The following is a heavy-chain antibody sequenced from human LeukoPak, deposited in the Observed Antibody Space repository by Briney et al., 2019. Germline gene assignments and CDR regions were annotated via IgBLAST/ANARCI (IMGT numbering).Heavy chain of an antibody. CDR1: GDSVSSNSAA. J-gene: IGHJ5*02. CDR2: TYYRSKWYN. Sequence: SQTLSLTCAISGDSVSSNSAAWNWLRQSPSRGLEWLGRTYYRSKWYNDYAVSVKSRITINPDTSKNQFSLQLNSVTPEDTAVYYCARDIYDFWTNGGWFDPWGQGTLVTVSS. D-gene: IGHD3-3*01. CDR3: ARDIYDFWTNGGWFDP. V-gene: IGHV6-1*01.